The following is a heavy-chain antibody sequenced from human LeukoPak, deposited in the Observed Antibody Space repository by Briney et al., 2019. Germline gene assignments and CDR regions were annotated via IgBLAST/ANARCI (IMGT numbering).Heavy chain of an antibody. CDR2: IYYSGST. Sequence: PSETLSLTCTVSGGSISSYYWSWIRQPPGKGLEWIGYIYYSGSTNYNLSLKSRVTISVDTSKNQFSLKLSSVTAADTAVYYCARGQYYGSGGLDYWGQGTLVTVSS. CDR1: GGSISSYY. D-gene: IGHD3-10*01. V-gene: IGHV4-59*01. CDR3: ARGQYYGSGGLDY. J-gene: IGHJ4*02.